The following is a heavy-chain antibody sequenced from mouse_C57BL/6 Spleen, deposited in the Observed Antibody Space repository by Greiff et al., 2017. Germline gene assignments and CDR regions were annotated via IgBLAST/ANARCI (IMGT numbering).Heavy chain of an antibody. J-gene: IGHJ2*01. CDR3: ERSQFITTVVFDY. V-gene: IGHV1-54*01. D-gene: IGHD1-1*01. CDR1: GYAFTNYL. CDR2: INPGSGGT. Sequence: QVQLQQSGAELVRPGTSVKVSCKASGYAFTNYLIEWVKQRPGQGLEWIGVINPGSGGTNYNEKFKGKATLTADKSSSTAYMQLSNLTSEDSAVYFCERSQFITTVVFDYWGQGTTLTVSS.